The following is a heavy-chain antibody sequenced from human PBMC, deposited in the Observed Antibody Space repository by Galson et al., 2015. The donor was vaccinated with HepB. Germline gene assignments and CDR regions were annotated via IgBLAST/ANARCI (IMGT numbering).Heavy chain of an antibody. Sequence: SLRLSCAASGFTFSSYSMNWVRQAPGKGLEWVSYISSSSSTIYYADSVKGRFTISRDNAKNSLYLQMNSLRAEDTAVYYCARDYYDSSGYYYFDLWGRGTLVTVSS. CDR2: ISSSSSTI. CDR1: GFTFSSYS. D-gene: IGHD3-22*01. CDR3: ARDYYDSSGYYYFDL. J-gene: IGHJ2*01. V-gene: IGHV3-48*01.